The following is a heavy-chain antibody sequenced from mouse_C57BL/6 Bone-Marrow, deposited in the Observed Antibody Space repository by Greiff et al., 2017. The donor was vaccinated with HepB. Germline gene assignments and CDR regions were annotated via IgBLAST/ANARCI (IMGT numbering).Heavy chain of an antibody. V-gene: IGHV1-76*01. J-gene: IGHJ4*01. CDR3: ARSRQLRLYAMDD. CDR1: GYTFTDYY. Sequence: VKLVESGAELVRPGASVKLSCKASGYTFTDYYINWVKQRPGQGLEWIARIYPGSGNTYYNEKFKGKATLTAEKSSSTAYMQLSSLTSEDSAVYFCARSRQLRLYAMDDWGQGTSVTVSS. D-gene: IGHD3-2*02. CDR2: IYPGSGNT.